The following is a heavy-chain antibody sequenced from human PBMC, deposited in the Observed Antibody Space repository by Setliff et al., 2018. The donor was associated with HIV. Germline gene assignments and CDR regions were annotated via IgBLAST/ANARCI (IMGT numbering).Heavy chain of an antibody. CDR3: ASGREAVAGALHFDY. CDR2: IYTNGST. Sequence: PSETLSLTCTVSGGSISSYFWSWIRQPPGKGLEWIGYIYTNGSTNYNPSLKSRVTISVDTSKSQFSLKLNSVTAADTAVYYCASGREAVAGALHFDYWGQGPLVTVSS. CDR1: GGSISSYF. D-gene: IGHD6-19*01. V-gene: IGHV4-4*08. J-gene: IGHJ4*02.